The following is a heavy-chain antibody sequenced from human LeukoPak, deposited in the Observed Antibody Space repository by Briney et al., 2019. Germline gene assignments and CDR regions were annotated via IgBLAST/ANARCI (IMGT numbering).Heavy chain of an antibody. CDR2: IYSGGRI. D-gene: IGHD4-11*01. J-gene: IGHJ3*02. CDR1: GGSFRGDYY. V-gene: IGHV4-39*07. Sequence: SSETLSLTCTVSGGSFRGDYYWAWIRQPPGKGLEWIGSIYSGGRIYYNPSLKSRVSISIDTSNNDLSLKVTSVTAADTAGYYCARAPWAYGNYVHAFDIWGQGTMVTVSS. CDR3: ARAPWAYGNYVHAFDI.